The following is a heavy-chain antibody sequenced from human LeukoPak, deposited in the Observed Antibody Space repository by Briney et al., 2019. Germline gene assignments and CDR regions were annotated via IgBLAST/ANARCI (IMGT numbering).Heavy chain of an antibody. J-gene: IGHJ4*02. CDR1: GGSISSSSYY. Sequence: SETLSLTCTVSGGSISSSSYYWGWIRQPPGKGLEWIGSIYYSGSTYYNPSLKSRVTISVDTPKNQFSLKLSSVTASGTAVYYCARQGWFGELLSPLDYWGQGTLVTVSS. D-gene: IGHD3-10*01. CDR3: ARQGWFGELLSPLDY. CDR2: IYYSGST. V-gene: IGHV4-39*01.